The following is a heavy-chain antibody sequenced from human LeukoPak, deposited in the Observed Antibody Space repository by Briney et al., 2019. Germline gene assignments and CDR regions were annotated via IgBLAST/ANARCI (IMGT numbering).Heavy chain of an antibody. J-gene: IGHJ4*02. CDR2: INHSGST. Sequence: SETLSLTCAVYGGSFSGYYWSWIRQPPGKGLEWIGEINHSGSTNYNPSLKSRVTISVDTSKNQFSLKMSSVNAADTAVYYCATGPRYSEPHNFDYWGQGTLVTVSS. CDR1: GGSFSGYY. V-gene: IGHV4-34*01. CDR3: ATGPRYSEPHNFDY. D-gene: IGHD1-26*01.